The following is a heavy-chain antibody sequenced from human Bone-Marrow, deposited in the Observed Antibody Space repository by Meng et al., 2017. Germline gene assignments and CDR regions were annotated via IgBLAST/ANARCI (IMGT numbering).Heavy chain of an antibody. J-gene: IGHJ4*02. CDR1: GVSISSDG. D-gene: IGHD1-26*01. V-gene: IGHV3-30*09. CDR2: MPYDTSNR. Sequence: QVQLGEAGAGVVQPAQTLCLSCTASGVSISSDGMHWGWQAPRKGKGLVGIMPYDTSNRNNANPVMNRLAIITENSSNTLFLQKNSLGAEETAVYYCWGGARRWGLEAFDYWGQGTMVTVSS. CDR3: WGGARRWGLEAFDY.